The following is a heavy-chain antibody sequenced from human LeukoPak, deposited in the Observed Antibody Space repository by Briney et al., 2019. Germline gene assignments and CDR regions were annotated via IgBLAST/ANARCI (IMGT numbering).Heavy chain of an antibody. V-gene: IGHV3-23*01. CDR2: ISNNGDNT. J-gene: IGHJ4*02. D-gene: IGHD2-15*01. CDR3: AQQLGYCSDGSCYFTY. Sequence: GESLRLSCTASGFTFSNFWMGWVRQAPGKGLDWFSAISNNGDNTYYADSVKGRFSISRDNSKNTLYLQMNSLRAEDTAVYYCAQQLGYCSDGSCYFTYWGQGTLVTVSS. CDR1: GFTFSNFW.